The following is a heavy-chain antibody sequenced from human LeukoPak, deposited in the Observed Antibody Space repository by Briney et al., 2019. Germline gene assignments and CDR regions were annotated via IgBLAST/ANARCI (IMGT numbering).Heavy chain of an antibody. Sequence: ASVEVSCRASGYTFTGYYIHWVRQAPGQGLEWMGWMNPNSGGTHYAQNFQGRVTMTRDTSTRTAYMELSRLRSDDTAVYYCARDYGDYTLDYWGQGTLVTVSP. CDR1: GYTFTGYY. CDR2: MNPNSGGT. V-gene: IGHV1-2*02. CDR3: ARDYGDYTLDY. D-gene: IGHD4-17*01. J-gene: IGHJ4*02.